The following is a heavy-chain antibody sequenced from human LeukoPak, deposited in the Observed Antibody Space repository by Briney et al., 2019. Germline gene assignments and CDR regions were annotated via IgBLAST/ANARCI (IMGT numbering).Heavy chain of an antibody. V-gene: IGHV3-23*01. CDR1: GFTFSSYA. D-gene: IGHD2-2*01. J-gene: IGHJ4*02. CDR2: ISGGGGYT. CDR3: AKDRSSTTSCSNY. Sequence: GGSLRLSCAASGFTFSSYAMSWVRQALGKGLEWVSTISGGGGYTYYADSVKGRFTISRDSSKNALYLQMNSLRAEDTAIYYCAKDRSSTTSCSNYWGRGTLVTVSS.